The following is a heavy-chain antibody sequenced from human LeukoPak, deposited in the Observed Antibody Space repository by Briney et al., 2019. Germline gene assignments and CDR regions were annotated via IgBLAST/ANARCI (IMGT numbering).Heavy chain of an antibody. Sequence: PSETLSLTCTVSGGSISSYYWSWIRQPAGMGLEWIGRIYTSGSTNYNPSLKSRVTMSVDTSKNQFSLKLSSVTAADTAVCYCARGLLPRRGYYYGMDVWGQGTTVTVSS. J-gene: IGHJ6*02. CDR2: IYTSGST. CDR3: ARGLLPRRGYYYGMDV. V-gene: IGHV4-4*07. D-gene: IGHD3-10*01. CDR1: GGSISSYY.